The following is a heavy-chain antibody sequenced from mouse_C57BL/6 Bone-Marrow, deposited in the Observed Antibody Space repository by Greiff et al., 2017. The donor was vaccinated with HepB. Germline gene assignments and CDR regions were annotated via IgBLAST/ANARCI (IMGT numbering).Heavy chain of an antibody. CDR2: IYPSDSET. J-gene: IGHJ4*01. D-gene: IGHD2-4*01. V-gene: IGHV1-61*01. Sequence: QVQLQQPGAELVRPGYSVKLSCKASGYTFTSYWMAWVKQRPGQGLEWIGNIYPSDSETHYNQKFKDKATLTVDKSSSTAYMQLSSLTAEDSAVYYCASADDLLYYYAMDYWGQGTSVTVSS. CDR1: GYTFTSYW. CDR3: ASADDLLYYYAMDY.